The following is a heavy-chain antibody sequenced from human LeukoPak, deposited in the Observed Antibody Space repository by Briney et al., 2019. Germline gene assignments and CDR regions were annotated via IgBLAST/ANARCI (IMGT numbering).Heavy chain of an antibody. V-gene: IGHV4-59*08. J-gene: IGHJ3*02. CDR3: ARPTSGSYSYAFDI. Sequence: PSETLSLTCTVSGGSISSYYWSWIRQPPGKGLEWIGYIYYSGSTNYNPSLKSRVTISVDTSKNQVSLRLSSVTAADTAVYYCARPTSGSYSYAFDIWGPGTLLTVSS. D-gene: IGHD3-10*01. CDR1: GGSISSYY. CDR2: IYYSGST.